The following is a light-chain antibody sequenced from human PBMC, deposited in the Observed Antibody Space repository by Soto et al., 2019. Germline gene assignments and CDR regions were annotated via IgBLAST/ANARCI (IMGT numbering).Light chain of an antibody. CDR3: SSYTSSDTWV. Sequence: SALTQPASVSGSPGQSITLSCTGTSSDVGAYKYVSWYQQHPGKAPKLMIYEGSKWPSGVSNRFSGSKSGNTASLTISGLQAEDEADYYCSSYTSSDTWVFGGGTKLTVL. CDR2: EGS. V-gene: IGLV2-14*01. CDR1: SSDVGAYKY. J-gene: IGLJ3*02.